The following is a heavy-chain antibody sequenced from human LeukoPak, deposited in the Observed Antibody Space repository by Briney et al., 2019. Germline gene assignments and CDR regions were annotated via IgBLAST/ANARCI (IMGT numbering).Heavy chain of an antibody. V-gene: IGHV7-4-1*02. J-gene: IGHJ6*03. CDR3: ARVRGVIKGDYNYYYMDV. CDR1: GYTFTNYV. Sequence: GASVKLSCKASGYTFTNYVMNWVRQAPGQGLEWVGWINTNTGNPTFAQAFTGRFVFSLDTYVSTAYLQINSLKAEDTAVYYCARVRGVIKGDYNYYYMDVWGKGTTVTVSS. CDR2: INTNTGNP. D-gene: IGHD3-10*01.